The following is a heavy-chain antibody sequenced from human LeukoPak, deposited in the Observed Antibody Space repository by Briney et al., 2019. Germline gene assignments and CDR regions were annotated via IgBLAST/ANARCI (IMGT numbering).Heavy chain of an antibody. V-gene: IGHV3-21*01. J-gene: IGHJ4*02. CDR1: GFTFSSYS. D-gene: IGHD4-17*01. CDR2: ISSSSSYI. Sequence: PGGSLRLSCAASGFTFSSYSMNWVRQAPGKGLEWVSSISSSSSYIYYADSVKGRFTISRDNAKNSLYLQMNSLRAEDTAVYYCARHDYGDYGTDYWGQGTLVTVSS. CDR3: ARHDYGDYGTDY.